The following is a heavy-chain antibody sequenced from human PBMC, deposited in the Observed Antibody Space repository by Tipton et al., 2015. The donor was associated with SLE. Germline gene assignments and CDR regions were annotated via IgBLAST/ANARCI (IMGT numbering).Heavy chain of an antibody. D-gene: IGHD5-18*01. J-gene: IGHJ4*02. CDR2: IYYSGST. Sequence: GLVKPSETLSLTCTVSGGSISSSSYYWGWIRQPPGKGLEWIGTIYYSGSTYYNPSLKSRVTISVDTSKNQFSLKLSSVTAADTAVYYCARDIYGVVDTTMVDYFDYWGQGTLVTVSS. CDR3: ARDIYGVVDTTMVDYFDY. V-gene: IGHV4-39*02. CDR1: GGSISSSSYY.